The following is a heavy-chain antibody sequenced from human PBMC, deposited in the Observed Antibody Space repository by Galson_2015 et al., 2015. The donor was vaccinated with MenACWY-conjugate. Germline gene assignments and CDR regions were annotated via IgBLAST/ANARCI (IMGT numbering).Heavy chain of an antibody. D-gene: IGHD1-26*01. CDR3: ASHSESSWEVFHY. CDR1: GGSINSSY. Sequence: ETLSLTCTVSGGSINSSYWTWIRQPPGKGLEWIGYIYYYGSTNYNPSLKSRVTISVDTSKNLFSLKLRSVTAADTAVYYCASHSESSWEVFHYWGQGTLVTVSS. CDR2: IYYYGST. J-gene: IGHJ4*02. V-gene: IGHV4-59*08.